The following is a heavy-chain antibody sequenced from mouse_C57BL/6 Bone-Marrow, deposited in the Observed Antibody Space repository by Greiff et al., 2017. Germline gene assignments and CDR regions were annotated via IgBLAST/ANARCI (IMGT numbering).Heavy chain of an antibody. CDR1: GYTFTSYW. CDR3: ARRVYYYGSRWDYFDY. J-gene: IGHJ2*01. CDR2: INPSNGGT. Sequence: QVQLQQPGTELVKPGASVKLSCKASGYTFTSYWMHWVKQRPGQGLEWIGNINPSNGGTNYNEKFKSKATLTVDQASSTAYMQLSRLTSEDSAFYYCARRVYYYGSRWDYFDYWGQGTTLTVS. V-gene: IGHV1-53*01. D-gene: IGHD1-1*01.